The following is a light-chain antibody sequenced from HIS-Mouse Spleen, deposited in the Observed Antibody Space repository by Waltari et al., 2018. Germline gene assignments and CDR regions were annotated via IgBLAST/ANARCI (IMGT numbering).Light chain of an antibody. CDR3: AAWDDSLNGNYV. Sequence: QSVLTQPPSASGTPGQRVTISCSGSSSNIGSNTVTWYQQLPGTAPKLLIYSNKQRPTGVPDRITGSKSGTSASLAISGLQSEDEADYYCAAWDDSLNGNYVFGTGTKVTVL. CDR2: SNK. V-gene: IGLV1-44*01. CDR1: SSNIGSNT. J-gene: IGLJ1*01.